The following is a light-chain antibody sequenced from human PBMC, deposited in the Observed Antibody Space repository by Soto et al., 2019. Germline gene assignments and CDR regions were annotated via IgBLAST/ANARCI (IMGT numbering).Light chain of an antibody. CDR3: CSYTASATYV. J-gene: IGLJ1*01. V-gene: IGLV2-11*01. Sequence: QSVLIQPPSVSGSPGQSVTISCTGTSSDVGSYDYVSWCQQRPGTVPKPMIYNVNTRPSGVPDRFSGSKSGNTASMTISGLQAEDEADYLCCSYTASATYVFETGTKVTV. CDR1: SSDVGSYDY. CDR2: NVN.